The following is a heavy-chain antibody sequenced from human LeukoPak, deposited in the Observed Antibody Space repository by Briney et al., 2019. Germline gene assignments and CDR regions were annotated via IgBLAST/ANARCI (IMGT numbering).Heavy chain of an antibody. Sequence: PGESLKISCKGSGSPFTNYWIGWGRPIPGKGLEWMGIVYTSDSDTTSSPPFQGQVTISADNSLSTAYLQWSSLRASDTAIYYCARSDGLKYYFDSWGQGTLVTVSS. CDR3: ARSDGLKYYFDS. V-gene: IGHV5-51*01. CDR2: VYTSDSDT. J-gene: IGHJ4*02. CDR1: GSPFTNYW. D-gene: IGHD5-24*01.